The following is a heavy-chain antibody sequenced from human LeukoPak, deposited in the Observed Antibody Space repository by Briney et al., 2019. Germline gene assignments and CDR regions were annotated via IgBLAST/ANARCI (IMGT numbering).Heavy chain of an antibody. CDR1: GGSISSYY. CDR2: IYYSGST. V-gene: IGHV4-59*01. Sequence: SETLSLTCSVSGGSISSYYWSWIRQPPGKGLEWIGNIYYSGSTNDNPSLKTRVTISVDTSKNQFSLQLSSVPAADPAVYYCARAKTKKGAFEIWGRGKLVTVSS. D-gene: IGHD1-14*01. J-gene: IGHJ3*02. CDR3: ARAKTKKGAFEI.